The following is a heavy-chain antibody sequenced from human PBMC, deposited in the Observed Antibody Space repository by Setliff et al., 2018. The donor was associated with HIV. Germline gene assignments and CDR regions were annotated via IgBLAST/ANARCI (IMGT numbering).Heavy chain of an antibody. V-gene: IGHV3-15*01. J-gene: IGHJ4*02. CDR3: STGPTRVSDGVADF. D-gene: IGHD2-8*02. CDR2: IKSNSDGGTS. CDR1: GFNFKSAW. Sequence: PAGSLRLSCAVSGFNFKSAWMTWVRQAPGKGLEWVGRIKSNSDGGTSDYAAAVKDRFSFSRDDSKFMLYLQMDSLEIEDTAVYFCSTGPTRVSDGVADFWGPGTLVTVSS.